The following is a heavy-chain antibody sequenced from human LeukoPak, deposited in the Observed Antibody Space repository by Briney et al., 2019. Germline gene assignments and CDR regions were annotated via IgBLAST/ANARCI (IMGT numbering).Heavy chain of an antibody. J-gene: IGHJ4*02. CDR3: ARLFRDVTTFDY. D-gene: IGHD1-1*01. CDR1: GFTFSSYG. V-gene: IGHV3-7*01. Sequence: SGGSLRLSCAASGFTFSSYGMNWVRQAPGRGLEGVASIKQDGSQKYYVDSVKGRFTISRDNVQNSLYLQMNSLRAEDTAVYYCARLFRDVTTFDYWGQGTLVTVSS. CDR2: IKQDGSQK.